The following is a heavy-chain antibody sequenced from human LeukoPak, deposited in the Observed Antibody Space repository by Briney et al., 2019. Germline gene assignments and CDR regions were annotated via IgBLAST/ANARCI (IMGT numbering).Heavy chain of an antibody. J-gene: IGHJ4*02. D-gene: IGHD6-19*01. CDR1: GFTFSSYW. CDR3: ATGLYSSGWYPVDY. V-gene: IGHV3-7*01. Sequence: PGGSLRLSCAVSGFTFSSYWMNWVRQAPGKGLEWVADIKQDGSAKYYVDSVKGRFTISRDNAKNSLYLQMNSLRADDTAVYYCATGLYSSGWYPVDYWGQGTLVTVSS. CDR2: IKQDGSAK.